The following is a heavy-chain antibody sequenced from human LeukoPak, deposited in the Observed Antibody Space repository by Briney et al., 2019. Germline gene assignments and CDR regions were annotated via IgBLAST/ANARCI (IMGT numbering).Heavy chain of an antibody. V-gene: IGHV2-70*11. D-gene: IGHD4-17*01. CDR3: ARIRVLRGPDI. CDR1: GFSLSTSGMC. CDR2: IDWDDDE. Sequence: SGPTLVNPTQTLTLTCTLSGFSLSTSGMCVMWIRQPPGKALEWLGRIDWDDDEYYNTSLKTRLTISKDTSKNQVVLIMTNMDPVDTATYYCARIRVLRGPDIWGQGTMVTVSS. J-gene: IGHJ3*02.